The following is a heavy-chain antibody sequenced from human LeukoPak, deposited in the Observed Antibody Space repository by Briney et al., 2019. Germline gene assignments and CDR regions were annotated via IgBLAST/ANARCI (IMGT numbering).Heavy chain of an antibody. CDR2: IYYSGST. CDR1: GGSISSYY. Sequence: SETLSLTCTVSGGSISSYYWSWIRQPPGKGLEWIGSIYYSGSTYYNPSLKSRVTISVDTSKNQFSLKLSSVTAADTAVYYCARSYYYDSSGYYKGLFDYFDYWGQGTLVTVSS. D-gene: IGHD3-22*01. CDR3: ARSYYYDSSGYYKGLFDYFDY. J-gene: IGHJ4*02. V-gene: IGHV4-39*01.